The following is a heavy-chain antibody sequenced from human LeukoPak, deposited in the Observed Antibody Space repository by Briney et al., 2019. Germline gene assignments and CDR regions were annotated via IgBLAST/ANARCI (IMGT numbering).Heavy chain of an antibody. CDR1: GFTFSSYS. J-gene: IGHJ4*02. D-gene: IGHD3-10*01. CDR2: ISSSSSTI. CDR3: ARAEIYGPGSYYVY. Sequence: GGSLRLSCAASGFTFSSYSMNWVRQAPGKGLEWVSYISSSSSTIYYADSVKGRFTISRDNAKNSLYLQMNSLRAEDTALYHCARAEIYGPGSYYVYWGEGTLVTVSS. V-gene: IGHV3-48*01.